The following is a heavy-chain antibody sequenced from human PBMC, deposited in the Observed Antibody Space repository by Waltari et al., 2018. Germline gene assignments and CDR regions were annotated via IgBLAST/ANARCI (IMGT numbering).Heavy chain of an antibody. J-gene: IGHJ4*02. Sequence: EVQLLVSGGGFVQPGGSLRLSCAASGFTFSTYAMSWVRQAPGKGLEWVSAISNGCTTHYPDSVKGRFTISGDNSQNTLYLQLTSLRADDTAIYDCVNSRPLYWGQGTLGTVSS. CDR1: GFTFSTYA. CDR3: VNSRPLY. CDR2: ISNGCTT. V-gene: IGHV3-23*01. D-gene: IGHD5-18*01.